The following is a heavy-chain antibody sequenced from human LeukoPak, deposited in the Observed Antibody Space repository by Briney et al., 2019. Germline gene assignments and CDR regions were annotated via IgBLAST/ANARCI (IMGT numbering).Heavy chain of an antibody. V-gene: IGHV3-21*01. Sequence: GGSLRLSCAASGFTFSSYSMNWVRQAPGKGLEWVSSISSSSSYIYYADSVKGRFTISRDNAKNSLYLQMNSLRAEDTAVYYCARDKEGYCTNGVCSNYYYYYMDVWGNGTTVTVYS. CDR3: ARDKEGYCTNGVCSNYYYYYMDV. CDR2: ISSSSSYI. CDR1: GFTFSSYS. J-gene: IGHJ6*03. D-gene: IGHD2-8*01.